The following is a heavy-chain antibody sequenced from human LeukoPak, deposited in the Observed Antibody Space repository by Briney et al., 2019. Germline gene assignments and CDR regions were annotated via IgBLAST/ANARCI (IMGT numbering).Heavy chain of an antibody. CDR1: GHTFTVYY. CDR2: INPNSGGT. J-gene: IGHJ4*02. Sequence: APSVTVSCKASGHTFTVYYMHWVRHAPGQGREWMGWINPNSGGTNYAQKFQGRVTITRDTSISTAYMELSRLRSDDTAVYYCARDPQDYYDFWSGYSYYFDYWGQGTLVTVSS. CDR3: ARDPQDYYDFWSGYSYYFDY. V-gene: IGHV1-2*02. D-gene: IGHD3-3*01.